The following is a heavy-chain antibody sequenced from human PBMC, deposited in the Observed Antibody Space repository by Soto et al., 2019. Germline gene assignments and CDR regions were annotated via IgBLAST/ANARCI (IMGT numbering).Heavy chain of an antibody. CDR1: GFSLSTSGVG. CDR2: IYWNDDK. Sequence: KSGPTLVNPTQTLTLTCTFSGFSLSTSGVGVGWIRQPPGKALEWLALIYWNDDKRYSPSLKSRLTITKDTSKNQVVLTMTNMDPVDTATYYCAHRSWYSSSAPTPHKKNNWLDPWGQGTLVTVSS. D-gene: IGHD6-6*01. J-gene: IGHJ5*02. V-gene: IGHV2-5*01. CDR3: AHRSWYSSSAPTPHKKNNWLDP.